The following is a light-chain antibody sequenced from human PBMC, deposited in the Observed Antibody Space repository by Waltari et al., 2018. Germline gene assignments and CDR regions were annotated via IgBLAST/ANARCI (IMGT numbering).Light chain of an antibody. V-gene: IGLV3-19*01. CDR2: GKE. CDR3: SSRNGRASQVV. J-gene: IGLJ2*01. Sequence: SSGLTQDPAVSVALGQTIRITCRGASLRKSHASWYQVKTGQAPVIVMFGKEKRPSGVPDRISGESSETTSSLIITGAQAEDEADYYCSSRNGRASQVVFAGGTKVTVL. CDR1: SLRKSH.